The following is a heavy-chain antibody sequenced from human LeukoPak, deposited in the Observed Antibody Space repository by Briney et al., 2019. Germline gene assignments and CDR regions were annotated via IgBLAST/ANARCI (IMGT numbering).Heavy chain of an antibody. CDR3: AKDYYDSSGYCDAFDI. V-gene: IGHV3-23*01. J-gene: IGHJ3*02. CDR2: ISGGGGST. D-gene: IGHD3-22*01. CDR1: AFTFSSYA. Sequence: GGSLRLSCAASAFTFSSYAMSWVRQAPGKGLEWVSAISGGGGSTYYADSVKGRFTISRDNSKNTLYLQMNSLRAEDTAVYYCAKDYYDSSGYCDAFDIWGQGTMVTVSS.